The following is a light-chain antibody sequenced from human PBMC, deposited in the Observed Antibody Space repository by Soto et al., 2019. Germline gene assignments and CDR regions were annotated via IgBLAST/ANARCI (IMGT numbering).Light chain of an antibody. CDR1: SSDVGGYNY. CDR3: CSYAGSPYV. CDR2: DVS. Sequence: QSVLTQPRSVSGSPGQSVTISCTGTSSDVGGYNYVSWYQQHPGKAPKLMIYDVSKRPSGVPDRFSGSKSGNTASLTLSGLQAEDEADYYCCSYAGSPYVFGTGTKVTVL. J-gene: IGLJ1*01. V-gene: IGLV2-11*01.